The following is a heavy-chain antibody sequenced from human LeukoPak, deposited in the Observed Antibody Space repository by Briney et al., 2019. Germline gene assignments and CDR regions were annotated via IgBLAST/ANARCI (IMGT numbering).Heavy chain of an antibody. Sequence: GGSLRLSCAASGFIFSSYSMNWVRQAPGKGLEWVSSISTGSNYIYYADSLKGRFIISRDNAKHSLYLQMNSLRAEDTAVYYCARDSGGWFDPWGQGSLVTVSS. D-gene: IGHD1-14*01. CDR2: ISTGSNYI. J-gene: IGHJ5*02. V-gene: IGHV3-21*01. CDR3: ARDSGGWFDP. CDR1: GFIFSSYS.